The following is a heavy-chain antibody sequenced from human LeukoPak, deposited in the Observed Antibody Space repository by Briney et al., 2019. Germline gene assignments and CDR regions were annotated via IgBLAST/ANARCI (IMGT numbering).Heavy chain of an antibody. D-gene: IGHD3-10*01. J-gene: IGHJ5*02. CDR3: ARYYYGSGRYIDP. CDR2: IXYSGXT. Sequence: SETLSLTCTVSXXSIXXXXXXXXXXXXXXXXXXXXIXXIXYSGXTFXNPXLKSXVTISVDTSKNQFSLKLNSVTAADXAVYYCARYYYGSGRYIDPWGQGTLVTVSS. CDR1: XXSIXXXXXX. V-gene: IGHV4-31*03.